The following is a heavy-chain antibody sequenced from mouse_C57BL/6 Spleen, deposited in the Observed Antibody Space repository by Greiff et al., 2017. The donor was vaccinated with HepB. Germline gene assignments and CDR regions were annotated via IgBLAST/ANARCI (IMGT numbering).Heavy chain of an antibody. V-gene: IGHV1-50*01. CDR3: AREYYGAMDY. Sequence: QVQLQQPGAELVKPGASVKLSCKASGYTFTSYWMQWVKQRPGQGLEWIGEIDPSDSYTNYKQNFKGKAKLTVDTCSRTAYMQLSSLTSEDSAFYYCAREYYGAMDYWGQGTSVTVSS. D-gene: IGHD1-1*01. J-gene: IGHJ4*01. CDR1: GYTFTSYW. CDR2: IDPSDSYT.